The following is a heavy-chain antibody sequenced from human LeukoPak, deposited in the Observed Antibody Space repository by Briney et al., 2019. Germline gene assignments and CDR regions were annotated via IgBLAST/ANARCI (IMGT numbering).Heavy chain of an antibody. CDR3: MTGYCTSASRTY. J-gene: IGHJ4*02. CDR2: IKSKTAGGTT. V-gene: IGHV3-15*01. D-gene: IGHD2-8*02. Sequence: GESLSLSCAASGFTFSNAWMSWVRQAPGKGLEWVGLIKSKTAGGTTDYAAPVKGRFTISRDDSKNTLYLQMNTLKTEDTAVYYCMTGYCTSASRTYWGQGTEVSVFS. CDR1: GFTFSNAW.